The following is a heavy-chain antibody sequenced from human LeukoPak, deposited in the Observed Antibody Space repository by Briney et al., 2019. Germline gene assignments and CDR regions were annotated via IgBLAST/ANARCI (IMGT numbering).Heavy chain of an antibody. V-gene: IGHV3-23*01. CDR2: ISVTGGST. Sequence: PGGSLRLSCAASGFTFSNHAMSWVRQAPGKGLEWVSAISVTGGSTYYADSVKGRFTISRDNSKNTLYLQMNSLRAEDTAMYFCARVPETGISPDIVATTVFDYWGQGTLVTVSS. CDR3: ARVPETGISPDIVATTVFDY. CDR1: GFTFSNHA. D-gene: IGHD5-12*01. J-gene: IGHJ4*02.